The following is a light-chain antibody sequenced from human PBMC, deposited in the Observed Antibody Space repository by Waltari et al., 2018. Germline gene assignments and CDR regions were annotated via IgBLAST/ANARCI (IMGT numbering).Light chain of an antibody. Sequence: DIQMTQSPSSLSASVGDRVTITCRASQGISNYLAWYQQKPGKVPKLLIYSASTLQSGVPSRFSGRGSGTDFTLTISSLQPEDAATYYCQKYNSAPSWTFGQGTKVEIK. J-gene: IGKJ1*01. CDR1: QGISNY. V-gene: IGKV1-27*01. CDR2: SAS. CDR3: QKYNSAPSWT.